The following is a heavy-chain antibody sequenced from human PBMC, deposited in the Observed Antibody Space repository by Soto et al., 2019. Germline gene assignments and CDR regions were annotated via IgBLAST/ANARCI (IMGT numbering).Heavy chain of an antibody. Sequence: EVQLVESGGGLVQPGGSLRLSCAASGFTVSSNYMSWVRQAPGKGLEWVSVIYSGGSTYYADSVKGRFTISRDRSKNTLYLQVNSLRAEDTAVYYCARFHYPFSIDVWGQGTTVTVSS. CDR3: ARFHYPFSIDV. V-gene: IGHV3-66*01. CDR2: IYSGGST. CDR1: GFTVSSNY. D-gene: IGHD1-26*01. J-gene: IGHJ6*02.